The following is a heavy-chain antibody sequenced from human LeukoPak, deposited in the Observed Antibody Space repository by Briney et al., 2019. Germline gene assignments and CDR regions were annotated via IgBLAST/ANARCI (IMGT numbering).Heavy chain of an antibody. D-gene: IGHD2-15*01. Sequence: SETLSLTCTVSGGSISSYYWSWIRQPPGKGLEWIGYIYYSGSTNYNPSLKSRVTISVDTSKNQFSLKLSSVTAADTAVYYCARVGIGCSGGSCYFGIDYWGQGTLVTVSS. CDR1: GGSISSYY. V-gene: IGHV4-59*01. J-gene: IGHJ4*02. CDR2: IYYSGST. CDR3: ARVGIGCSGGSCYFGIDY.